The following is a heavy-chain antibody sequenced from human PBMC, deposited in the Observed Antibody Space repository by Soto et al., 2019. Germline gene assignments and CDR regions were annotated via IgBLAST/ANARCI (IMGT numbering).Heavy chain of an antibody. J-gene: IGHJ4*02. CDR3: ARGSKWLLPYDY. Sequence: QVQLVESGGGVVQPGRSLRLSCAASGFTFSSYAMHWVRQAPGKGLEWVAVISYDGSNKYYADSVKGRFTISRDNSKNTLYLQMNSLRAEVTAVYYCARGSKWLLPYDYWGQGTLVTVSS. CDR1: GFTFSSYA. V-gene: IGHV3-30-3*01. CDR2: ISYDGSNK. D-gene: IGHD3-22*01.